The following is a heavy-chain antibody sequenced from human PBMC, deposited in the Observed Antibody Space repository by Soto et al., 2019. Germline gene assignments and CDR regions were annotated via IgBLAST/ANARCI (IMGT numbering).Heavy chain of an antibody. J-gene: IGHJ4*02. D-gene: IGHD4-17*01. CDR3: AKDDYGDYWYYFDY. V-gene: IGHV3-23*01. CDR1: GFTFSSYA. Sequence: EVQLLESGGGLVQPGGSLRLSCAASGFTFSSYAMSWVRQAPGKGLEWVSAISGSGGSTYYADSVKGRFTISRDNXXNTRYMQMNSLRAEDTAVYYCAKDDYGDYWYYFDYWGQGTLVTVSS. CDR2: ISGSGGST.